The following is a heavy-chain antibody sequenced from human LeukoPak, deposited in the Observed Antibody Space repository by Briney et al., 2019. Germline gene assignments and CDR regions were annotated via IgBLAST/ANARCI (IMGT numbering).Heavy chain of an antibody. CDR3: AKDQDRINHYFYYMDV. V-gene: IGHV3-30*02. CDR1: GFRFSSYG. D-gene: IGHD2/OR15-2a*01. Sequence: PGRSLRLSCAASGFRFSSYGMHWVRQVPGKGLEWVAFIRYDGSNKYYADSVKGRFTISRDNSKNTLYLQMNSLRAEDTAIYYCAKDQDRINHYFYYMDVWGKGTTVTVSS. CDR2: IRYDGSNK. J-gene: IGHJ6*03.